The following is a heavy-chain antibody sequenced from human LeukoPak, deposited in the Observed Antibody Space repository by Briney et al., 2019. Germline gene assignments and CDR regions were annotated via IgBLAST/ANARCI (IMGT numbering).Heavy chain of an antibody. J-gene: IGHJ4*02. Sequence: PSETLSLTCTVSGGSISSYYWSWIRQPAGKGLEWIGRIYHSGSTKYNPSLKSRVTISVDTSKNQFSLKLSSVTAADTAVYYCARDGYSGNDGLWGQGTLVTVSS. CDR2: IYHSGST. CDR1: GGSISSYY. CDR3: ARDGYSGNDGL. V-gene: IGHV4-4*07. D-gene: IGHD5-12*01.